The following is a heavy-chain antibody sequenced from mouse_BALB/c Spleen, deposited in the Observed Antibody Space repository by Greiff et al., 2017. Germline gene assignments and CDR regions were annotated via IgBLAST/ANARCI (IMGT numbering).Heavy chain of an antibody. CDR3: AYYVFDY. J-gene: IGHJ2*01. CDR1: GFNIKDTY. Sequence: EVHLVESGAELVKPGASVKLSCTASGFNIKDTYMHWVKQRPEQGLEWIGRIDPANGNTKYDPKFQGKATITADTSSDTAYLQLSSLTSEDTAVYYCAYYVFDYWGQGTTLTVSS. CDR2: IDPANGNT. V-gene: IGHV14-3*02. D-gene: IGHD1-1*01.